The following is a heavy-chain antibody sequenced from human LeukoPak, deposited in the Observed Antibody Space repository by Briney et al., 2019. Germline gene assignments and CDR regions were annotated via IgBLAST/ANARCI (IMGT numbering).Heavy chain of an antibody. D-gene: IGHD2-2*01. V-gene: IGHV4-4*09. CDR2: IYTSGST. CDR3: ARHYSSTSFGT. Sequence: SETLSLTCTVSGGSISSYYWSWIRQPPGKGLEWIGYIYTSGSTNYNPSLKSRVTISVDTSKNQFSLKLSSVTAADTAVYYCARHYSSTSFGTWGQGTLVTVSS. CDR1: GGSISSYY. J-gene: IGHJ5*02.